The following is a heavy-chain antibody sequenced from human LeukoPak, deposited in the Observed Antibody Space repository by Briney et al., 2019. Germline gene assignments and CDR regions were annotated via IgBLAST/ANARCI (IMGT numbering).Heavy chain of an antibody. V-gene: IGHV3-21*01. CDR2: ISSSSSYI. Sequence: GGSLRLSCAASGFTFSAYSMNWVRQAPGKGLEWVSSISSSSSYIYYADSVKGRFTISRDNAKNSLYLQMNSLRAEDTAVYYCAREGPWTGQDYVWGSYRYRFWFDPWGQGTLVTVSS. CDR1: GFTFSAYS. J-gene: IGHJ5*02. D-gene: IGHD3-16*02. CDR3: AREGPWTGQDYVWGSYRYRFWFDP.